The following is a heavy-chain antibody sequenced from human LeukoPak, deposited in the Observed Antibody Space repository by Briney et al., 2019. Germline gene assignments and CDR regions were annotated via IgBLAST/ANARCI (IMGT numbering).Heavy chain of an antibody. CDR2: IYTSGST. J-gene: IGHJ4*02. CDR3: ATMTTVTYLFDY. V-gene: IGHV4-61*02. CDR1: GGSISSGSYY. Sequence: SSETLSLTCTVSGGSISSGSYYWSWIRQPVGKGLEWIGRIYTSGSTNYNPSLKSRVTISVDTSKNQFSLKLSSVTAADTAVYYCATMTTVTYLFDYWGQGTLVTVSS. D-gene: IGHD4-11*01.